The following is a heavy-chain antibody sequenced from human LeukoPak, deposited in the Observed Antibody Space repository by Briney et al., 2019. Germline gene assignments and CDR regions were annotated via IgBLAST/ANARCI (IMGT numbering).Heavy chain of an antibody. V-gene: IGHV3-7*03. CDR3: AKDRAPMTTVTAAFDY. J-gene: IGHJ4*02. CDR2: INQDGSEK. Sequence: PGGSLRLSCAASGFSFSSSTMNWVRQAPGKGLEWVGNINQDGSEKNFVDSVKGRFTISRDNAKNSLYLQMNSLRAEDTALYYCAKDRAPMTTVTAAFDYWGQGTLVTVSS. CDR1: GFSFSSST. D-gene: IGHD4-17*01.